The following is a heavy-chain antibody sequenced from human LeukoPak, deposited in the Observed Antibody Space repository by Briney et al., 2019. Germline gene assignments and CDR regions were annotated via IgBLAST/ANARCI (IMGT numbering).Heavy chain of an antibody. CDR3: ARERVVTRYFDF. D-gene: IGHD2-15*01. Sequence: GGSLRLSCAASGFTFSNYWMIWVRQAPGKGLEWVANIKQDGSEKYYVDSVKGRFTISRDNAENSLYLQMNSLRAEDTAVYYCARERVVTRYFDFWGQGTLVPSPQ. J-gene: IGHJ4*02. V-gene: IGHV3-7*01. CDR2: IKQDGSEK. CDR1: GFTFSNYW.